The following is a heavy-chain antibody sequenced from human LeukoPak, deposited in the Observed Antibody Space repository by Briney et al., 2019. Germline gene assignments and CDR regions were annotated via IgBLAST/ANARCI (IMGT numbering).Heavy chain of an antibody. D-gene: IGHD3-3*01. Sequence: SETLSLTCAVYGGTFSGYYWSWIRQPPGKGLEWIGEINHSGSTNYNPSLKSRVTISVGTSKNQFSLKLSSVTAADTAVYYCARVRVTIFGVVIMKLGGWFDPWGQGTLVTVSS. J-gene: IGHJ5*02. CDR1: GGTFSGYY. CDR2: INHSGST. CDR3: ARVRVTIFGVVIMKLGGWFDP. V-gene: IGHV4-34*01.